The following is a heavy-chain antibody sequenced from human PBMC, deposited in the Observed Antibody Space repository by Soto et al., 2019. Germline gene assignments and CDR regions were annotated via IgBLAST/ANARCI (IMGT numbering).Heavy chain of an antibody. J-gene: IGHJ4*02. D-gene: IGHD2-21*02. CDR3: AREPYGDSQYFDY. CDR2: VSFDGKVT. Sequence: QVQLVESGGGMAQAGTSLRLSCTGSGFTFNSLSLHWVRQGSDKGLEWVAVVSFDGKVTYYADSVKGRFTVSRDISKNTIYLQANSLRPEDTAVYYCAREPYGDSQYFDYWGQGTPVTVSS. CDR1: GFTFNSLS. V-gene: IGHV3-30*04.